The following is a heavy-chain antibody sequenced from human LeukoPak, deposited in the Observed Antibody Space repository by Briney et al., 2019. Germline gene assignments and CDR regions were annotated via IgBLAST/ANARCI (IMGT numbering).Heavy chain of an antibody. CDR1: GGSISSGGYY. V-gene: IGHV4-31*03. Sequence: SQTLSLTCTVSGGSISSGGYYWSWIRQHPGKGLEWIGYIYYSGSTYYNPSLKSRVTISVDTSKNQFSLKLSSVTAADTAVYYCARGIPTVTTRLYFDYWGQGTLVTVSS. CDR2: IYYSGST. J-gene: IGHJ4*02. D-gene: IGHD4-17*01. CDR3: ARGIPTVTTRLYFDY.